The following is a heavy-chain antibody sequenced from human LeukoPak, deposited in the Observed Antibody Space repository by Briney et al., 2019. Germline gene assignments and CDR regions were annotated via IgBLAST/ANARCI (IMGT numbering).Heavy chain of an antibody. CDR2: ISDDGSNK. Sequence: GRSLRLSCAASGFTFITYAMHWVRQAPGKALEWVAVISDDGSNKYYADSVKGRFTISRDNSKNTPYLQMNSLRPEDAAVYFCASSRGYSDYDSDYRGQGTLVTASS. J-gene: IGHJ4*02. V-gene: IGHV3-30*04. CDR3: ASSRGYSDYDSDY. D-gene: IGHD5-12*01. CDR1: GFTFITYA.